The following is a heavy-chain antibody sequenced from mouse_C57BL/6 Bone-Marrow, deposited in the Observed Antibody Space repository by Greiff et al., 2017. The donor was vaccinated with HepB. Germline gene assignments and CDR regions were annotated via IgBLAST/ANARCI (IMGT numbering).Heavy chain of an antibody. V-gene: IGHV1-82*01. CDR2: IYPGDGDT. CDR1: GYAFSSSW. Sequence: VQLQQSGPELVKPGASVKISCKASGYAFSSSWMNWVKQRPGKGLEWIGRIYPGDGDTNYNGKFKGKATLTADKSSSTAYMQLSSLTSEDSAVYFCARRDGYYPRWYFDVWGTGTTVTVSS. D-gene: IGHD2-3*01. J-gene: IGHJ1*03. CDR3: ARRDGYYPRWYFDV.